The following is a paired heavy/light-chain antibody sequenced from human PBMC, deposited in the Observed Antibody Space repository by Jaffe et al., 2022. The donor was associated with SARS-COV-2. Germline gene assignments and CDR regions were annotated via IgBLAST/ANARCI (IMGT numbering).Heavy chain of an antibody. D-gene: IGHD5-12*01. CDR2: IYHSGST. CDR3: ASSGMATIKEPGYFDY. V-gene: IGHV4-4*02. J-gene: IGHJ4*02. Sequence: QVQLQESGPGLVKPSGTLSLTCAVSGGSISSSNWWSWVRQPPGKGLEWIGEIYHSGSTNYNPSLKSRVTISVDKSKNQFSLKLSSVTAADTAVYYCASSGMATIKEPGYFDYWGQGTLVTVSS. CDR1: GGSISSSNW.
Light chain of an antibody. CDR3: QAWDSSTRYV. J-gene: IGLJ1*01. CDR2: QDS. V-gene: IGLV3-1*01. Sequence: SYELTQPPSVSVSPGQTASITCSGDKLGDKYACWYQQKPGQSPVLVIYQDSKRPSGIPERFSGSNSGNTATLTISGTQAMDEADYYCQAWDSSTRYVFGTGTKVTVL. CDR1: KLGDKY.